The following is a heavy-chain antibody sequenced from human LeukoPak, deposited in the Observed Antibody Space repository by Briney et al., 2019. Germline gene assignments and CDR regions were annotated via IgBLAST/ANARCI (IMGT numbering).Heavy chain of an antibody. J-gene: IGHJ5*02. V-gene: IGHV4-59*12. CDR1: GGSISSYY. CDR2: IYYSGST. Sequence: SETLSLTCTVSGGSISSYYWSWIRQPPGKGLEWIGSIYYSGSTYYNPSLKSRVTISVDTSKNQFSLKLSSVTAADTAVYYCARVQSRLSWFDPWGQGTLVTVSS. CDR3: ARVQSRLSWFDP.